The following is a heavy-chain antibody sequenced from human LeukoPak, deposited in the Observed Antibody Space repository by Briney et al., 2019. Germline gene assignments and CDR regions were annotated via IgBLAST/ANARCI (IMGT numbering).Heavy chain of an antibody. V-gene: IGHV3-23*01. D-gene: IGHD3-22*01. Sequence: GGSLRLSCVASGFTFSTYAVSWVRQAPGKGLEWVSAISDSGGSTYYADSVKGRFTISRDNSKNTLYLQMNSLRAEDTAVYYCAKDLRHDSSGYYYYWGQGTLVTVSS. J-gene: IGHJ4*02. CDR3: AKDLRHDSSGYYYY. CDR2: ISDSGGST. CDR1: GFTFSTYA.